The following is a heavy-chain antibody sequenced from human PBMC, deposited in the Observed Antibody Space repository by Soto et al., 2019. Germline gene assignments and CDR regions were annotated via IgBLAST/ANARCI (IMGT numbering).Heavy chain of an antibody. CDR1: GFTFSSYA. CDR3: AKEDIVVVVAATDAFDI. J-gene: IGHJ3*02. Sequence: GGSLRLSCAASGFTFSSYAMSWVRQAPGKGLEWVSAISGSGGSTYYAESVKGRFTISRDNSKNTLYLQMNSLRAEDTAVYYCAKEDIVVVVAATDAFDIWGQGTMVTVSS. D-gene: IGHD2-15*01. V-gene: IGHV3-23*01. CDR2: ISGSGGST.